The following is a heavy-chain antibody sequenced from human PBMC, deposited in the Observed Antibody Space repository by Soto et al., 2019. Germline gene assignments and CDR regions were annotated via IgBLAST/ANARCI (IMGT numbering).Heavy chain of an antibody. Sequence: QVQLVQSGAEVKKPGASVKVSCKTSGYTFTSYNISWVRQAPGQGLEWMGWISAYNTNTNYAQKFQGRVTMTTDTLTSTAYMELRSLRSTDAAVHYGSRATPRADYWGQGPLVTVSP. V-gene: IGHV1-18*01. CDR3: SRATPRADY. CDR2: ISAYNTNT. D-gene: IGHD4-17*01. CDR1: GYTFTSYN. J-gene: IGHJ4*02.